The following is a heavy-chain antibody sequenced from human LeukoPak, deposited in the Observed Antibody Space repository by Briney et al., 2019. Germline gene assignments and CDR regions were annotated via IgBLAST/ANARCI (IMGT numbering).Heavy chain of an antibody. V-gene: IGHV3-74*01. CDR3: ARSSGRSPFDM. J-gene: IGHJ3*02. Sequence: GGSLKLSCAASGFTFSSDWMHWVRQGPGKGLVWVSRVNSDGGSTNYADSVKGRFTISRDNAKNTLYLQMNRLRADDTAVYYCARSSGRSPFDMGGQGTMVTVSS. D-gene: IGHD6-19*01. CDR2: VNSDGGST. CDR1: GFTFSSDW.